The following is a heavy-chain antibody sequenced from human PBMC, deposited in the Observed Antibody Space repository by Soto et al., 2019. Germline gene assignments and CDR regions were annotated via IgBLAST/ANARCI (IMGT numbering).Heavy chain of an antibody. CDR2: INPSGGST. Sequence: GASVKVSCKASGYTFTSYYMHWVRQAPGQGLEWMGIINPSGGSTSYAQKFQGRVTMTRDTSTSTVYMELSSLRSEDTAVYYCARALPLQPYDFWSGYSNYFDYWGQGTLVTV. J-gene: IGHJ4*02. CDR3: ARALPLQPYDFWSGYSNYFDY. D-gene: IGHD3-3*01. V-gene: IGHV1-46*01. CDR1: GYTFTSYY.